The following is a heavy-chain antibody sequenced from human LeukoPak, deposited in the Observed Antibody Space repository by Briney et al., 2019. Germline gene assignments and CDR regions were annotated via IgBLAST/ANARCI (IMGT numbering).Heavy chain of an antibody. CDR1: GFTFSSYS. Sequence: GGSLRLSCAASGFTFSSYSMNWVRQAPGKGLEWVSSISISSSYIYYADSVKGRFTISRDNAKNSLYLQMNSLRAEDTAVYYCARDLRIQLWPNYYYYGMDVWGQGTTVTVSS. V-gene: IGHV3-21*01. D-gene: IGHD5-18*01. CDR2: ISISSSYI. J-gene: IGHJ6*02. CDR3: ARDLRIQLWPNYYYYGMDV.